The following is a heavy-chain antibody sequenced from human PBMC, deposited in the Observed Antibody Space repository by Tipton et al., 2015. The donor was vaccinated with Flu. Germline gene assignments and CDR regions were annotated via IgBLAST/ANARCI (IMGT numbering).Heavy chain of an antibody. CDR3: TKVYCDSTNCYAGLLQFDY. J-gene: IGHJ4*02. CDR1: GFSISSGYY. V-gene: IGHV4-38-2*01. D-gene: IGHD2-2*01. Sequence: TLSLTCAVSGFSISSGYYWGWIRQPPGKGLEWIGGFHHSGTTYYNPSLKSRVTMSVDTSKNQFSLRLSSVTAADTALYYCTKVYCDSTNCYAGLLQFDYWGQGTLVTVSS. CDR2: FHHSGTT.